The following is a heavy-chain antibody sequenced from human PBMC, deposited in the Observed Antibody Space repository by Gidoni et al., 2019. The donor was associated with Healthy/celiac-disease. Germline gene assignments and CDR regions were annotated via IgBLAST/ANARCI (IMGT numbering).Heavy chain of an antibody. V-gene: IGHV3-30*02. D-gene: IGHD2-15*01. CDR1: GFTFRSYG. J-gene: IGHJ6*03. Sequence: QVQLVESGGGVVQPGGSLRLSCAASGFTFRSYGMPWVRQAPGKGLEWVAFIRYDGSNKYYADSVKGRFTISRDNSKNTLYLQMNSLRAEDTAVYYCAKEGVVVAAPPVYYYYYMDVWGKGTTVTVSS. CDR3: AKEGVVVAAPPVYYYYYMDV. CDR2: IRYDGSNK.